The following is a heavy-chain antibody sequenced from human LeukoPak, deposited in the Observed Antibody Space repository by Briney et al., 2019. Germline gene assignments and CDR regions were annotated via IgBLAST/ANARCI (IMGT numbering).Heavy chain of an antibody. J-gene: IGHJ4*02. CDR1: GGSITSSNW. CDR2: IYLRGNT. D-gene: IGHD4-17*01. CDR3: ARGTITTVTDS. V-gene: IGHV4-4*02. Sequence: PSGTLSLTCAISGGSITSSNWWTWVRQPPGKGLERVGEIYLRGNTNYNPSLESRVSISVDESKTQLSLRLESVTAADTAVYYCARGTITTVTDSWGPGTLVTVSS.